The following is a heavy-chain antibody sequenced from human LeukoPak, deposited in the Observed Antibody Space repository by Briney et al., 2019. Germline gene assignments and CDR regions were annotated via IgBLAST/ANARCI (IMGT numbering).Heavy chain of an antibody. Sequence: GGSLRLSCAASGFTFYDYAMHWVRHAPGKGLEWVSGITWNSVSIASADSVKGRFTISRDNDKNSLNLQVNSLRSEDTALYYCAAGAGITRYWGQGTLVIVSS. D-gene: IGHD3-10*01. J-gene: IGHJ4*02. CDR2: ITWNSVSI. CDR1: GFTFYDYA. CDR3: AAGAGITRY. V-gene: IGHV3-9*01.